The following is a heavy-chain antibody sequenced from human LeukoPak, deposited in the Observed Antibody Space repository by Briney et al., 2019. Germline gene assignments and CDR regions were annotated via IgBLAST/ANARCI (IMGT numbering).Heavy chain of an antibody. D-gene: IGHD6-6*01. CDR2: IIPIFGTA. CDR1: GGTFSSYA. Sequence: GASVKASCKASGGTFSSYAISWVRQAPGQGLEWMGGIIPIFGTANYAQKFQGRVTITTDESTSTAYMELSSLRSEDTAVYYCARDSGSSSDYYYYMDVWGKGTTVTVSS. V-gene: IGHV1-69*05. J-gene: IGHJ6*03. CDR3: ARDSGSSSDYYYYMDV.